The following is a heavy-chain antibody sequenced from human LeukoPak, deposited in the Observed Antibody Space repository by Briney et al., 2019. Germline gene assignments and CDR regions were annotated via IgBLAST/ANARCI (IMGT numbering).Heavy chain of an antibody. V-gene: IGHV4-39*01. CDR1: GGSIRSSYYY. CDR2: IYYGGTT. J-gene: IGHJ3*02. CDR3: TRGLPRANDAFDI. Sequence: SETLSLTCTVSGGSIRSSYYYWGWIRQPPGKGLEWIGSIYYGGTTYYNPSLKSRVSISVDTSESQFSLKLSSVTAADTALYYCTRGLPRANDAFDIWGRGTMVTVSS.